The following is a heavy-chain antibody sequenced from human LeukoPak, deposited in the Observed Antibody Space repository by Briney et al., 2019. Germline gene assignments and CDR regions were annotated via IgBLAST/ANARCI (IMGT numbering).Heavy chain of an antibody. D-gene: IGHD3-22*01. V-gene: IGHV4-59*01. CDR1: GGSFSGYY. CDR3: ARANDSSGYYGVYFDY. Sequence: SETLSLTCAVYGGSFSGYYWNWIRQPPGKGLEWIGYIYYSGSTNYNPSLKSRVTISVDTSKNQFSLKLSSVTAADTAVYYCARANDSSGYYGVYFDYWGQGTLVTVSS. CDR2: IYYSGST. J-gene: IGHJ4*02.